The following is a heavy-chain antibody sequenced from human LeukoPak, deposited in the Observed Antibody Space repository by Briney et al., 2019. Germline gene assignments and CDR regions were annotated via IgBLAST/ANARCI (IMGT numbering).Heavy chain of an antibody. V-gene: IGHV3-74*01. Sequence: PGGSLRLSCVASGFTLSSYGIHWVRQTPGKGLVWVARFNGDESNTVYAGSVKGRFTISRDNVKNTLLMQMNSLRAEDTAVYYCAKDRVPDSAWEIDYGGRGPLVTVPS. CDR1: GFTLSSYG. CDR3: AKDRVPDSAWEIDY. D-gene: IGHD6-19*01. CDR2: FNGDESNT. J-gene: IGHJ4*02.